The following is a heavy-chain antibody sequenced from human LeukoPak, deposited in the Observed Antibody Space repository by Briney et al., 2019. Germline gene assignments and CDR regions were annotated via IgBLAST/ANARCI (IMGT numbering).Heavy chain of an antibody. V-gene: IGHV4-4*09. CDR1: GGSISSYY. J-gene: IGHJ6*03. Sequence: PSETLSLTCTVSGGSISSYYWNWMRQPPGKGLEWIGYIYTSGSTNYNPSLKSRVTISVDTSKNQFSLKLSSVTAADTAVYYCARGYSSGWYLVAYYYMDVWGKGTTVTVSS. D-gene: IGHD6-13*01. CDR2: IYTSGST. CDR3: ARGYSSGWYLVAYYYMDV.